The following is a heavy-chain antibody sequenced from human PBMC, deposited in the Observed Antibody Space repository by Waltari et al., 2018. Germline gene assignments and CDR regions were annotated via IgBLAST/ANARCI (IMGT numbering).Heavy chain of an antibody. Sequence: QVQLVQSGGVGVQPGRSWSPSCAVSGVNFDDYTLHWVRRAPGKGLEWVTDGGGQYYADSVKGRFTVSRDNNNNIVHLQMNSLKTEDTAIYYCARVAGLGTFYPFDYWGQGSLVTVSS. V-gene: IGHV3-30*01. CDR3: ARVAGLGTFYPFDY. J-gene: IGHJ4*02. D-gene: IGHD3-10*01. CDR1: GVNFDDYT. CDR2: GGGQ.